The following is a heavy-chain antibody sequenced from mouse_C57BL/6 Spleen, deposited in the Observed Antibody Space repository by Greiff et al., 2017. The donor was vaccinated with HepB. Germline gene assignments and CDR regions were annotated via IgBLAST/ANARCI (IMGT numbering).Heavy chain of an antibody. V-gene: IGHV2-2*01. Sequence: QVHVKQSGPGLVQPSQSLSITCTVSGFSLTSYGVHWVRQSPGKGLEWLGVIWSGGSKDYNAAFISRLSISKDNSKSQVFFKMNRLQADDTAIYYCAREGVAQAPDYWGQGTTLTVSS. J-gene: IGHJ2*01. CDR1: GFSLTSYG. D-gene: IGHD1-3*01. CDR3: AREGVAQAPDY. CDR2: IWSGGSK.